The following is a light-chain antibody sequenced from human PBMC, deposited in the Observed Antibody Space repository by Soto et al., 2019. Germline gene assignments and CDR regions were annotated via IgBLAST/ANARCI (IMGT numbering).Light chain of an antibody. CDR2: GAS. CDR1: QSVSNNY. J-gene: IGKJ3*01. CDR3: QQYATTPFT. Sequence: EIVLTQSPVPLSLSPGERATLSCRASQSVSNNYLAWYQQKPGQAPRLLIYGASSRATGIPDRFSGSGSGTDFTLTISRLEPEDFSVYYCQQYATTPFTFGPGTKWIS. V-gene: IGKV3-20*01.